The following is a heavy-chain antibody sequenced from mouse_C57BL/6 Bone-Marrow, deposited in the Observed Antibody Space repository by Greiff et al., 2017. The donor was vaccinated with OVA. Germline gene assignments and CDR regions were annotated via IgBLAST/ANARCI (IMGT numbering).Heavy chain of an antibody. CDR3: ARGDYGSLFAY. D-gene: IGHD1-1*01. V-gene: IGHV1-59*01. Sequence: VQLQQPGAELVRPGTSVKLSCTASGYTFTSYWMHWVKQRPGQGLEWIGVIDPSDSYTNYNQKFKGKATLTVDTSSSTAYMQLSSLTSEDSAVYDCARGDYGSLFAYWGQGTLVTVSA. CDR2: IDPSDSYT. J-gene: IGHJ3*01. CDR1: GYTFTSYW.